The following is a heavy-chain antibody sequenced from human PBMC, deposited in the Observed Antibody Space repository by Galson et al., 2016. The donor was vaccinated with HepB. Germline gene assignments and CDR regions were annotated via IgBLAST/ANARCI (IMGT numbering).Heavy chain of an antibody. CDR1: GFTFSSYG. D-gene: IGHD2-15*01. CDR2: IWYDGTNE. Sequence: SLRLSCAASGFTFSSYGIHWVRQAPGKGLEWVALIWYDGTNEYYADSVKGRFTISRDNFKNTLYLQMNSLRAEDTAVYYCAKDIGYCSGGTCPNDAFDIWGEGTMVPVSS. J-gene: IGHJ3*02. V-gene: IGHV3-33*06. CDR3: AKDIGYCSGGTCPNDAFDI.